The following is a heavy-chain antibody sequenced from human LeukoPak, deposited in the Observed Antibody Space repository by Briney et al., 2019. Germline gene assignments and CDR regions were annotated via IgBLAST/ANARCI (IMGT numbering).Heavy chain of an antibody. Sequence: ASVKVSCKASGYTFTSYGISWVRQAPGQRLEWMGWISAYNGNTNYAQKLQGRVTMTTDTSTSTAYMELRSLRSDDTAVYYCARDLTYYDILTGYYIQGGWFDHWGQGTLVTVSS. D-gene: IGHD3-9*01. CDR2: ISAYNGNT. CDR3: ARDLTYYDILTGYYIQGGWFDH. J-gene: IGHJ5*02. CDR1: GYTFTSYG. V-gene: IGHV1-18*01.